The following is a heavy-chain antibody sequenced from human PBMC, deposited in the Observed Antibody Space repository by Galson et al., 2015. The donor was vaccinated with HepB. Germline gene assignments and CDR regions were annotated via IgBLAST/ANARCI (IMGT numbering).Heavy chain of an antibody. CDR3: ARDFSDSRGYYFPFHY. D-gene: IGHD3-22*01. J-gene: IGHJ4*02. V-gene: IGHV1-2*06. CDR1: GDTFIGYY. Sequence: SVKVSCKASGDTFIGYYMHWVRQAPGQGLEWMGRINPNSGGTNYPKKFQGRVTMTRDRSISTAYMELSSLTSDDTAVYYCARDFSDSRGYYFPFHYWGQGTLVTDSS. CDR2: INPNSGGT.